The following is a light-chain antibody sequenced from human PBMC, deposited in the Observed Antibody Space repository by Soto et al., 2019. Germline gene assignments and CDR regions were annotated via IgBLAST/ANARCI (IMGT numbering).Light chain of an antibody. V-gene: IGKV3-11*01. J-gene: IGKJ2*01. CDR1: QSGTTN. CDR3: QQRTNWPPYM. CDR2: DAS. Sequence: EIVLTQSPGTLSLSPGERDTLSCRASQSGTTNSAWYQQKPGQAPRLLIYDASNKATGIPARFSGSGSGTDFTLTISSLEPEEFAVYYCQQRTNWPPYMFGQGTKLELQ.